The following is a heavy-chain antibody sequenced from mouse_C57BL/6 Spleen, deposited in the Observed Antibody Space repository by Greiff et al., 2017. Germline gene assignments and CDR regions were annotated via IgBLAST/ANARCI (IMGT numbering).Heavy chain of an antibody. CDR3: AREGYGNPLGAMDY. Sequence: QVQLQQPGAELVKPGASVKMSCKASGYTFTSYWVNWVKQRPGKGLEWIGDIYPGSGSTNYNEKFKSKATLTVDTSSSTAYMQLSSLTSEDSAVYYCAREGYGNPLGAMDYWGQGTSVTVSS. J-gene: IGHJ4*01. D-gene: IGHD2-1*01. V-gene: IGHV1-55*01. CDR1: GYTFTSYW. CDR2: IYPGSGST.